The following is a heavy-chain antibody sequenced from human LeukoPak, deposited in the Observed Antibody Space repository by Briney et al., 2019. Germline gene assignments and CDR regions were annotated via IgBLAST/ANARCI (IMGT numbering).Heavy chain of an antibody. CDR3: AKDLWDSGSQAYFDY. V-gene: IGHV3-23*01. CDR2: VSGSGGST. CDR1: GITFSSYA. Sequence: GGSLRLFCAASGITFSSYAMSWVRQAPGKGLEWVSGVSGSGGSTYYADSVKGRFTISRDNSKNTLYLQMNSLRAEDTAVYYCAKDLWDSGSQAYFDYWGQGTLVTVSS. J-gene: IGHJ4*02. D-gene: IGHD3-10*01.